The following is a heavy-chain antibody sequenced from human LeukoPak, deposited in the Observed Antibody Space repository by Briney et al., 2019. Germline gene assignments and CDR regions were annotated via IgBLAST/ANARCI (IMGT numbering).Heavy chain of an antibody. J-gene: IGHJ5*02. CDR1: GGSISSYY. V-gene: IGHV4-59*01. CDR3: ARVQYCYDSSGYYYNNWFDP. CDR2: IYYSGST. D-gene: IGHD3-22*01. Sequence: PSETLSLTCTVSGGSISSYYWSWIRQPPGKGLEWIGYIYYSGSTNYNPSLKSRVTISVDTSKNQFSLKLSSVTAADTAVYYCARVQYCYDSSGYYYNNWFDPWGQGTLVTVSS.